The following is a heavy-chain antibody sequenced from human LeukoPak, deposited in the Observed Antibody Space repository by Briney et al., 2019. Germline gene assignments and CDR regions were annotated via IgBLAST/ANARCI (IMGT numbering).Heavy chain of an antibody. Sequence: GGSLRLSCAASGFTFSTYAMTWVRQVPGKGLECVSIISGSGDTYYADSVKGRFTISRDNSKNTVYLQMNSLRAEDTAVYYCARDGRSSGYYFGFDYWGQGTLVTVSS. CDR3: ARDGRSSGYYFGFDY. D-gene: IGHD3-22*01. V-gene: IGHV3-23*01. CDR2: ISGSGDT. J-gene: IGHJ4*02. CDR1: GFTFSTYA.